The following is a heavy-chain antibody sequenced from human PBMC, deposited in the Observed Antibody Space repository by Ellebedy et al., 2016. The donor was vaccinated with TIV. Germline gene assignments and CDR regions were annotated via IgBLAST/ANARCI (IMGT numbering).Heavy chain of an antibody. V-gene: IGHV5-51*01. Sequence: GESLKISCKASAYTFTNYWIGWVRQMPGKGLEWMGIIYPTYSDTRYSPSFQGQVTISADKSITTAYLQWNSLKASDTAMFYCARPSDWNDGYFHYWGQGTLVTVSS. J-gene: IGHJ4*02. CDR3: ARPSDWNDGYFHY. D-gene: IGHD1-1*01. CDR2: IYPTYSDT. CDR1: AYTFTNYW.